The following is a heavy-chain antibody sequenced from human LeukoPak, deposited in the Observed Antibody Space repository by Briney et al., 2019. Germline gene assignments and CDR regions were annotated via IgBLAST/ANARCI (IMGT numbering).Heavy chain of an antibody. Sequence: GGSLRLSCAASGFTFTTYGFNWVRQAPGKGLEWVSSISFSGSYIYYADSVKGRFTISRDNAKNSLYLQMNSLRAEDTAVYYCARIGRPRGYYYGSGSYGGFDYWGQGTLVTVSS. CDR3: ARIGRPRGYYYGSGSYGGFDY. CDR2: ISFSGSYI. V-gene: IGHV3-21*01. CDR1: GFTFTTYG. D-gene: IGHD3-10*01. J-gene: IGHJ4*02.